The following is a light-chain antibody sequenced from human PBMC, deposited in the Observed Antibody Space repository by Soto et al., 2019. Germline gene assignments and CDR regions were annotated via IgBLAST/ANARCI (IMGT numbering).Light chain of an antibody. J-gene: IGLJ1*01. V-gene: IGLV2-14*01. CDR3: SSYTSSSTRV. CDR2: DVS. CDR1: SSDVGGYNS. Sequence: QSVLTHPPSASGSPGQSVTISCTGTSSDVGGYNSVSWYQQHPGKAPKLMIYDVSNRPSGVSNRFSGSKSGNTASLSISGLQAEDETDYYCSSYTSSSTRVFGTGTRSPS.